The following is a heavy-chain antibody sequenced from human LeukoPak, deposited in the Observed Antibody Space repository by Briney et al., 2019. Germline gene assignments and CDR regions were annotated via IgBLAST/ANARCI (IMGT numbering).Heavy chain of an antibody. Sequence: PSETLSLTCTVSGGSISSSSSYWGWIRQPPGKGLEWIGSIYYSGSTYYNPSLKSRVTISVDTSKNQFSLKLSSVTAADTAVYYCARQRDGYDDYWGQGTLVTVSS. CDR1: GGSISSSSSY. V-gene: IGHV4-39*01. J-gene: IGHJ4*02. CDR2: IYYSGST. CDR3: ARQRDGYDDY. D-gene: IGHD5-24*01.